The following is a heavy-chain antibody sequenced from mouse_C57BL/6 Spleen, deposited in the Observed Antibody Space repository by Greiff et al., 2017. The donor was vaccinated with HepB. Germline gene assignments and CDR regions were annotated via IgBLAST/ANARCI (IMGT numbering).Heavy chain of an antibody. Sequence: VQLQQSGAELVKPGASVKISCKASGYAFSSYWMNWVKQRPGKGLEWIGQIYPGDGDTNYNGKFKGKATLTADKSSSTAYMQLSSLTSEDSAVYFCARLQDYYGSSYWYFDVWGTGTTVTVSS. J-gene: IGHJ1*03. CDR1: GYAFSSYW. CDR3: ARLQDYYGSSYWYFDV. D-gene: IGHD1-1*01. V-gene: IGHV1-80*01. CDR2: IYPGDGDT.